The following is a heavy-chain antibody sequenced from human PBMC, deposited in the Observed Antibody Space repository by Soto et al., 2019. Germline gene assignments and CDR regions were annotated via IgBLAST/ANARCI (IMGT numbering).Heavy chain of an antibody. J-gene: IGHJ4*02. CDR1: RYTFISYD. Sequence: QVQLVQSGAEVKKPGASVKVSCKASRYTFISYDINWVRQATGQGLEWMGWMNPKSANTGYAQNFQGRVTMTRNTSISTAYMELSSLRSEDTAVXYXXXXXXXXXXXXXXXXXXXGQGTLVTVSS. V-gene: IGHV1-8*01. CDR3: XXXXXXXXXXXXXXXXX. CDR2: MNPKSANT.